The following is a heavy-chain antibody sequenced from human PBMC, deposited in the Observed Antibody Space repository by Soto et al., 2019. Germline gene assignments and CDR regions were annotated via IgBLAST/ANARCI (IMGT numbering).Heavy chain of an antibody. V-gene: IGHV1-18*01. J-gene: IGHJ3*02. CDR1: GYTFTSYG. CDR3: ARPRNDIVVVPAGPGSDAFDI. D-gene: IGHD2-2*01. CDR2: ISAYNGNT. Sequence: ASVKVSCKASGYTFTSYGISWVRQAPGQGLEWMGWISAYNGNTNYAQKLQGRVTMTTDTSTSTAYMELRSLRSDDTDVYYCARPRNDIVVVPAGPGSDAFDIWGQGTMVTVSS.